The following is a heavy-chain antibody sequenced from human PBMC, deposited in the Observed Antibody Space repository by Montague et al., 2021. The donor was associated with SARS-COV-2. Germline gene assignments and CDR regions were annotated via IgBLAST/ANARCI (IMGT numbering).Heavy chain of an antibody. J-gene: IGHJ6*02. D-gene: IGHD3-10*01. CDR2: IYSGGST. V-gene: IGHV3-66*02. CDR1: GFTVGSHY. CDR3: ARDQRRYGAGSYYGPHYYYYGMDV. Sequence: SLRLSCAASGFTVGSHYMSWVRQAPGKGLEWVSVIYSGGSTYYAASVKGRFTISSDNSTNKLYLQMNSLRAEDTAVYYCARDQRRYGAGSYYGPHYYYYGMDVWGQGTPVTVSS.